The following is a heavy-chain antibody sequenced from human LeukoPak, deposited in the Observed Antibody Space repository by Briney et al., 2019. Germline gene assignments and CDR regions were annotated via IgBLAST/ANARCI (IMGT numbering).Heavy chain of an antibody. J-gene: IGHJ4*02. Sequence: GGSLRLSCAASGFTFTSYWMSWIRQAPGKGLEWVANIKQDGSDKYYVDSVKGRFSISRDNAKNSLYLQMNSLRAEDTAVYYCAKSPSGSYYGRYFDYCGQGTLVTVSS. CDR1: GFTFTSYW. CDR2: IKQDGSDK. CDR3: AKSPSGSYYGRYFDY. V-gene: IGHV3-7*02. D-gene: IGHD1-26*01.